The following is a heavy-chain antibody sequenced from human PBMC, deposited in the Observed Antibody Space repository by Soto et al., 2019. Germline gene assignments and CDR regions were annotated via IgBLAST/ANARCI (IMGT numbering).Heavy chain of an antibody. CDR1: GFTLSTYG. CDR3: AKELGRYCSGGGCYYFDY. D-gene: IGHD2-15*01. J-gene: IGHJ4*02. CDR2: ISYDGSNK. Sequence: GGPLRLSCAASGFTLSTYGMHWVRQAPGEGLEWVAVISYDGSNKYCADSVKGRFTISRDNSKNTLFLQMNSLTAEDTAVYYCAKELGRYCSGGGCYYFDYWGQGTLVTVSS. V-gene: IGHV3-30*18.